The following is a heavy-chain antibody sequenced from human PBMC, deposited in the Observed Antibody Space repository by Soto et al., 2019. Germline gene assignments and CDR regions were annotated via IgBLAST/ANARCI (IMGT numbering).Heavy chain of an antibody. CDR2: IFSNDEK. V-gene: IGHV2-26*01. J-gene: IGHJ4*02. CDR1: GFSLSNARMG. D-gene: IGHD3-3*01. CDR3: ARARDYDFWSGYTPPLDFDY. Sequence: KESGPVLVKPTETLTLTCTVSGFSLSNARMGVSWIRQPPGKALEWLAHIFSNDEKSYSTSLKSRLTISKDTSKSQVVLTMTNMDPVDTATYYCARARDYDFWSGYTPPLDFDYWGQGTLVTVSS.